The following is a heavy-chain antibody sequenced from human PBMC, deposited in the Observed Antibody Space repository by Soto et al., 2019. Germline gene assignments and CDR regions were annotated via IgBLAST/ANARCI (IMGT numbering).Heavy chain of an antibody. J-gene: IGHJ4*02. CDR2: ISGSGGST. Sequence: PGGSLRLSCAASGFTFSSYAMSWVRQAPGKGLEWVSAISGSGGSTYYADSVKGRFTISRDNSKNTLYLQMNSLRAEDTAVYYCAKGPDPFVYSSSLDYWGQGTLVTVSS. CDR1: GFTFSSYA. V-gene: IGHV3-23*01. D-gene: IGHD6-13*01. CDR3: AKGPDPFVYSSSLDY.